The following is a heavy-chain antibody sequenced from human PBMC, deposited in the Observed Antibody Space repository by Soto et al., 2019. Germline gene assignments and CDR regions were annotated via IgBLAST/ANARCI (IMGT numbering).Heavy chain of an antibody. CDR1: GYSFIGYG. CDR3: ARKYSSGSFES. D-gene: IGHD6-19*01. V-gene: IGHV1-3*04. J-gene: IGHJ4*02. Sequence: QVQVVQSGAEVKKPGASVKVSCKTSGYSFIGYGLHWVRQAPGQSLEWMGWIHTGNGATKYSQKFQGRLTITRDTSASTAYMEVTSLTSEDTAVYYCARKYSSGSFESWCQGTLVTVSS. CDR2: IHTGNGAT.